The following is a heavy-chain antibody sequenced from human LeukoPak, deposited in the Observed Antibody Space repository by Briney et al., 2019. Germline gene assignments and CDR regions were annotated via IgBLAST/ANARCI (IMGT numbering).Heavy chain of an antibody. D-gene: IGHD6-6*01. CDR3: ARGVAARPGGH. CDR2: INPNSGGT. Sequence: EASVKVSCKASGYTFTGYYMHWVRQAPGQGLEWMGWINPNSGGTNYAQKFQGRVTMTRDTSITTAYMELSRLTSDDTAVYYCARGVAARPGGHWGQGTLVTVSS. J-gene: IGHJ4*02. V-gene: IGHV1-2*02. CDR1: GYTFTGYY.